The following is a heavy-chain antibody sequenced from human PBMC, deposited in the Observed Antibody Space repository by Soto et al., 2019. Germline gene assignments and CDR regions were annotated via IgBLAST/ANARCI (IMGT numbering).Heavy chain of an antibody. CDR3: ARHQEYSGSYLDY. D-gene: IGHD1-26*01. Sequence: PSETLSLTCSVSGGSISSTSYYWGWIRQPPGKGLEWLGSIYYSGSTYYNPSLKSRVTIFVDTSKNQFSLKLSSVTAADTAVYYCARHQEYSGSYLDYWGQGTLVTVSS. V-gene: IGHV4-39*01. J-gene: IGHJ4*02. CDR2: IYYSGST. CDR1: GGSISSTSYY.